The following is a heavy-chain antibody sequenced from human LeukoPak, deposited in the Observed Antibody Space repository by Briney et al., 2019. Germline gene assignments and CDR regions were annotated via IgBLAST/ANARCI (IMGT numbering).Heavy chain of an antibody. CDR2: FYPGDSDT. J-gene: IGHJ4*02. CDR1: GYSFTSYW. Sequence: GESLKISCKGSGYSFTSYWIGWVRLMPGKGLEWMGIFYPGDSDTRYSPSFQGQVTISADKSISTAYLQWSSLKASDTAMYYCASWTYDILTGYSDYWGQGTLVTVSS. CDR3: ASWTYDILTGYSDY. D-gene: IGHD3-9*01. V-gene: IGHV5-51*01.